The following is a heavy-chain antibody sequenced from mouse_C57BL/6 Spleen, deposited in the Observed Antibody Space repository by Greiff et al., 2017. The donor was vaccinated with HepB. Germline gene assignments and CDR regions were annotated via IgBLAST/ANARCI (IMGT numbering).Heavy chain of an antibody. D-gene: IGHD2-12*01. V-gene: IGHV14-4*01. CDR2: IDPENGDT. Sequence: EVQLQQSGAELVRPGASVKLSCTASGFDIKDDYMHWVKQRPEQGLEWIGWIDPENGDTEYASKFQGKATITADTSSNTAYLQLSSLTSEDTAVYYCTTPSYYSAWFAYWGQGTLVTVSA. CDR1: GFDIKDDY. J-gene: IGHJ3*01. CDR3: TTPSYYSAWFAY.